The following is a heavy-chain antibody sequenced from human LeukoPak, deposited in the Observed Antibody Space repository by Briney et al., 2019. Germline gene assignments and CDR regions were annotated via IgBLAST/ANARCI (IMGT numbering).Heavy chain of an antibody. CDR2: IIPILGIA. V-gene: IGHV1-69*04. J-gene: IGHJ4*02. D-gene: IGHD6-19*01. CDR1: GGTFSSYA. Sequence: SVKVSCKASGGTFSSYAISWVRQAPGQGLEWMGRIIPILGIANYAQKFQGRVTITADESTSTAYMELSSLRSEDTAVYYCARPGSSGPPYYFDYWGQGTLVTVSS. CDR3: ARPGSSGPPYYFDY.